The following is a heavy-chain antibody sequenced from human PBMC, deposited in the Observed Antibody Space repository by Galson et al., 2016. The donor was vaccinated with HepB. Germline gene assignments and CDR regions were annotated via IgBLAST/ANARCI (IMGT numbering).Heavy chain of an antibody. Sequence: SLRLSCAASGFTFSTYYMIWIRQAPGKGLEWIAYMSSNSIFTNYPDSVKGRFTISRDNANVSLHLEMNSLRAEDTAVYYCARRFPRYDILTDDYYYYLDVWGKGTTVTVSS. V-gene: IGHV3-11*03. D-gene: IGHD3-9*01. CDR1: GFTFSTYY. CDR2: MSSNSIFT. J-gene: IGHJ6*03. CDR3: ARRFPRYDILTDDYYYYLDV.